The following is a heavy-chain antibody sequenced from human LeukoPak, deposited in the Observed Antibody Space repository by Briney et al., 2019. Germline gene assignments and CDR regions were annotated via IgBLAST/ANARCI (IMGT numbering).Heavy chain of an antibody. Sequence: ASVKVCCKASGYTFTSYGISWVRQAPGQGLEWKGWISAYNGNTNDAQKLQGRVTMTTDTSTSTAYMELRSLRSDDTAVYYCARDVRFGDTLGGYRGQGTLVTVSS. CDR3: ARDVRFGDTLGGY. D-gene: IGHD3-10*01. J-gene: IGHJ4*02. CDR1: GYTFTSYG. V-gene: IGHV1-18*04. CDR2: ISAYNGNT.